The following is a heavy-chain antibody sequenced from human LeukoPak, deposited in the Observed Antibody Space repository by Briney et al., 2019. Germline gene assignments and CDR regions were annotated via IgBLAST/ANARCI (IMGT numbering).Heavy chain of an antibody. D-gene: IGHD3-16*01. V-gene: IGHV3-23*01. CDR1: GFTFSSHA. Sequence: PAGRSLRLSCAASGFTFSSHAMSWVRQAPGKGLGWVSALSSRVASTSHADSGKGRFTISRDNSKSTLYLRMNSLRAEDAAVYYCAKDRRGVTMMTTFRYWGQGTLVTVSS. CDR2: LSSRVAST. CDR3: AKDRRGVTMMTTFRY. J-gene: IGHJ4*02.